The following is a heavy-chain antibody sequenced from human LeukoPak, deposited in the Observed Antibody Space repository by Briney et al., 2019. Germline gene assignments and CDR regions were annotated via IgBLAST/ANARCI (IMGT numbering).Heavy chain of an antibody. CDR3: ARRYYYDSSSDFDS. Sequence: PGGSLRLSCAASGFTFSSYWMSWVRQAPGKGLEWVANIKQDGSEKYYVDSVKGRFTISRDNAKNSLYLQMNSLRAEDTAVYYCARRYYYDSSSDFDSWGQGTLATVSS. CDR2: IKQDGSEK. V-gene: IGHV3-7*01. J-gene: IGHJ4*02. D-gene: IGHD3-22*01. CDR1: GFTFSSYW.